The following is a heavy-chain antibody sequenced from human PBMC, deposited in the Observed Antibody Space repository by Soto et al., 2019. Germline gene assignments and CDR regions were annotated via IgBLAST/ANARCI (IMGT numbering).Heavy chain of an antibody. Sequence: GGSLRLSCAASGFTFSSYAMHWVRQAPGKGLEWVAVKSYDGSNKYYADSVKGRFTISRDNSKNTLYLQMNSLRAEDTAVYYCARGPSFHDLFDYWGQGTLVTVSS. V-gene: IGHV3-30-3*01. CDR3: ARGPSFHDLFDY. CDR1: GFTFSSYA. CDR2: KSYDGSNK. J-gene: IGHJ4*02.